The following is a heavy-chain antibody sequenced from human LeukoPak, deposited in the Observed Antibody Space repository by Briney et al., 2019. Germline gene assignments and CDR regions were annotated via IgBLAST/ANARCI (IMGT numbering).Heavy chain of an antibody. Sequence: GASVKVSCKASGYTFTSYDINWVRQATGQGLEWMGWMNPNSGNTGYAQKFQGRVTMTRNTSISTAYMELSSLRSEDTAVYYCARASRTRKQRLIAAAGYYYYYMDVWGKGTTVTISS. V-gene: IGHV1-8*01. D-gene: IGHD6-13*01. CDR2: MNPNSGNT. CDR3: ARASRTRKQRLIAAAGYYYYYMDV. J-gene: IGHJ6*03. CDR1: GYTFTSYD.